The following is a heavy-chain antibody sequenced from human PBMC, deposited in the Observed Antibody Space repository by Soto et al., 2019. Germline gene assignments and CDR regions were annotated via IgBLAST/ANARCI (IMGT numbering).Heavy chain of an antibody. CDR1: GGSISSGDYY. J-gene: IGHJ5*02. CDR3: ARVGVVTATPDNWLDP. V-gene: IGHV4-30-4*01. D-gene: IGHD2-21*02. CDR2: IYYSGST. Sequence: SETLSLTCTVSGGSISSGDYYWSWIRQPPGKGLEWIGYIYYSGSTYYNPSLKSRVTISVDTSKNQFSLKLSSVTAADTAVYYCARVGVVTATPDNWLDPWGQGTLVSVSS.